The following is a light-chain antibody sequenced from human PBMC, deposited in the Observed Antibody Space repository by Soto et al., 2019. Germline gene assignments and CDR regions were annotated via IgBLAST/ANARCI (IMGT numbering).Light chain of an antibody. Sequence: QSALTQPASVSGSPGQSITISCTGTSSDVGAYNYVSWYQQHPGKAPKLMIYDVNIRPSGVSNRFSGSKSGNTASLTISGLQAEDEADYYCTSWTTSTTMKFGGGTKPTFL. J-gene: IGLJ2*01. CDR3: TSWTTSTTMK. V-gene: IGLV2-14*01. CDR1: SSDVGAYNY. CDR2: DVN.